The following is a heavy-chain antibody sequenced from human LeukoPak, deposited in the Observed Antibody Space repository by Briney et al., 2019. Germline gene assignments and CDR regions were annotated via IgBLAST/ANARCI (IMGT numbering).Heavy chain of an antibody. CDR1: GGCVISGCYQ. Sequence: PPETLSLPCPVSGGCVISGCYQWRWIRQPPEEGLECCGSNSYSGNTNYNPSLKSRVTISVDTSKNQFSLKLSSVTAADTAVYYCARFRVWRAAAARGYGMDVWGKGTTVTVSS. CDR3: ARFRVWRAAAARGYGMDV. J-gene: IGHJ6*04. D-gene: IGHD6-13*01. CDR2: NSYSGNT. V-gene: IGHV4-61*01.